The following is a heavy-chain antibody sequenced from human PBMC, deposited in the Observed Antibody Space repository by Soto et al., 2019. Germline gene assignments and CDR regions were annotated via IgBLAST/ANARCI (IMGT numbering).Heavy chain of an antibody. CDR3: ARGNGGIHFDS. Sequence: QVQLQESGPGLVKPSETLSLSCTVSGASINTYYWGWIRQPPGKGLECVGYFYYSGSTIYNPSLRGLVTTSVDTSKNQFSLKLNSVIAADTAVYCGARGNGGIHFDSWGQGTLVVVSS. J-gene: IGHJ4*02. V-gene: IGHV4-59*13. D-gene: IGHD3-16*01. CDR1: GASINTYY. CDR2: FYYSGST.